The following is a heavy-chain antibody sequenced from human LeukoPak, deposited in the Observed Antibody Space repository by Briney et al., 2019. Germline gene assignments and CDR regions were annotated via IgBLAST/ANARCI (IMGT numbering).Heavy chain of an antibody. V-gene: IGHV3-7*01. Sequence: GGSLRLSCAASGFTFSSYWMSWVRQTPGKGLEWVANIKQDGSEKYYVDSVKGRFTISRDNAKNSLYLQMNSLRAEDTAVYYCARDLVVLMVYATRPYNWFDPWGQGTLVTVSS. CDR2: IKQDGSEK. CDR1: GFTFSSYW. J-gene: IGHJ5*02. CDR3: ARDLVVLMVYATRPYNWFDP. D-gene: IGHD2-8*01.